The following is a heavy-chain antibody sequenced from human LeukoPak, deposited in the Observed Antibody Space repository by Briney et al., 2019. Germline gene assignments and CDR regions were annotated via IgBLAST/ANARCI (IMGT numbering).Heavy chain of an antibody. CDR3: ARDLQYCSSTSCYNDDAFDI. V-gene: IGHV1-46*03. CDR2: INPSGGST. D-gene: IGHD2-2*02. Sequence: ASVKASCKASGYTFTSYYMHWVRQAPGQGLEWMGIINPSGGSTSYAQKFQGRVTMTRDTSTSTVYMELSSLRSEDTAVYYCARDLQYCSSTSCYNDDAFDIWGQGTMVTVSS. CDR1: GYTFTSYY. J-gene: IGHJ3*02.